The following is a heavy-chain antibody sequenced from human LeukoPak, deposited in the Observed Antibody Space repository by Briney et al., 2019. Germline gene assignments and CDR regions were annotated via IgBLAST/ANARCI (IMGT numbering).Heavy chain of an antibody. D-gene: IGHD3-10*01. CDR1: GGSFSGYY. CDR2: INHSGST. Sequence: SETLSLTCAVYGGSFSGYYWSWIRQPPGKGLEWIGEINHSGSTNYNPSLKSRVTISVDTSKDQFSLKLSSVTAADTAVYYCARAIVWFGKTYYYYGMDVWGKGTTVTVSS. CDR3: ARAIVWFGKTYYYYGMDV. J-gene: IGHJ6*04. V-gene: IGHV4-34*01.